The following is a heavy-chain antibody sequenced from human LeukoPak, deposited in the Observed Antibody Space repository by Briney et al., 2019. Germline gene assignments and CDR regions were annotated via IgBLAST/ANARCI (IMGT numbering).Heavy chain of an antibody. D-gene: IGHD3-10*01. CDR1: GFTFSSYE. CDR3: ARARSGSADY. V-gene: IGHV3-48*03. J-gene: IGHJ4*02. CDR2: ISSSGSTI. Sequence: PGGSLRLSCAASGFTFSSYEMNWVRQAPGKGLEWVSYISSSGSTIYYADSVKGRFTISRDNAKNSLYLQMNSLRAEDTAVYYCARARSGSADYWGQGNLGTVSS.